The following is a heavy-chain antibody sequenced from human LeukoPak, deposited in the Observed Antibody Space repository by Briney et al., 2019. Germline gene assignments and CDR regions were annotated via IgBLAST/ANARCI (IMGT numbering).Heavy chain of an antibody. V-gene: IGHV3-66*01. CDR3: AMYSSAWYAVY. CDR1: GFTVSSKY. D-gene: IGHD6-19*01. CDR2: IHPGGTI. Sequence: GGSLRLSCAASGFTVSSKYMGWVRQATGKGLEWVSVIHPGGTIYYADSVKGTFTISRGNSKNTLYLEMNTLRVEDTAVYYCAMYSSAWYAVYWGQGTLVTVSS. J-gene: IGHJ4*02.